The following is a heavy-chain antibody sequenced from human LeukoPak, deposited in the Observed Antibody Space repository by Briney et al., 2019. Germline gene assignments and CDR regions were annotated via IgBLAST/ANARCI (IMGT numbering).Heavy chain of an antibody. Sequence: GGSLRLSCAASGFTINNYSMSRVRQAPGNGLEWVSALRDSGSSTYDADSVKGRFTVFRDSSKNTLNLQMTSLRAEDTAVNYCAKVMQARSMNMHSDSSGPGTQVTVSS. CDR2: LRDSGSST. V-gene: IGHV3-23*01. J-gene: IGHJ4*02. D-gene: IGHD2/OR15-2a*01. CDR1: GFTINNYS. CDR3: AKVMQARSMNMHSDS.